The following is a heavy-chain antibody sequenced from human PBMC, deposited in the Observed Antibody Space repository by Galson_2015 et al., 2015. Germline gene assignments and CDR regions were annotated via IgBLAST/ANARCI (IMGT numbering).Heavy chain of an antibody. D-gene: IGHD6-13*01. J-gene: IGHJ1*01. V-gene: IGHV7-4-1*02. CDR1: GYTFTSYA. Sequence: SVKVSCKASGYTFTSYAMNWVRQAPGQGLEWMGWINTNTGNPTYAQGFTGRFVFSLDTPVSTAYLQISSLKAEDTAVYYCALLRVAAAGTGPPEYFQHWGQGTLVTVSS. CDR2: INTNTGNP. CDR3: ALLRVAAAGTGPPEYFQH.